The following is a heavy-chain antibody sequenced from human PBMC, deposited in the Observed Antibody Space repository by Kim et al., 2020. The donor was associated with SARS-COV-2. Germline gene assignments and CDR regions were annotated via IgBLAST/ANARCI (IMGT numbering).Heavy chain of an antibody. CDR1: GFTFSTYW. V-gene: IGHV3-7*01. CDR3: ANQMMVRGVPSYGMDV. J-gene: IGHJ6*02. Sequence: GGSLRLSCAASGFTFSTYWMSWVRQAPGKGLEWVANINQDGSEKYYVDSVKGRFTISRDNAKNSLYLQMNSLRAEDTAVYYCANQMMVRGVPSYGMDVWGQGTTVTVSS. D-gene: IGHD3-10*01. CDR2: INQDGSEK.